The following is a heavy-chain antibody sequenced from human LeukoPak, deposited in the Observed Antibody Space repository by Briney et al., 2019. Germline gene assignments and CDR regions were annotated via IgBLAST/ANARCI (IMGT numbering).Heavy chain of an antibody. CDR3: AHSLYASSGYTR. D-gene: IGHD3-22*01. Sequence: ASVKVSCKASGYTFTGYYMHWVRQAPGQGLEWMGWINPNSGGTNYAQKFQGRVTMTRDTSISTAYMELSRLRSDDTAVYYCAHSLYASSGYTRWGQRKLVTVSS. CDR1: GYTFTGYY. V-gene: IGHV1-2*02. CDR2: INPNSGGT. J-gene: IGHJ4*02.